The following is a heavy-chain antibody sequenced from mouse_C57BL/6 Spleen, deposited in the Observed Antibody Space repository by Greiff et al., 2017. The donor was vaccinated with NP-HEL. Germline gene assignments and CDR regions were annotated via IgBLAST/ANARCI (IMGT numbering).Heavy chain of an antibody. CDR3: ATRRDWYFDV. Sequence: EVKLMESGGGLVQPGGSLKLSCAASGFTFSDYGMAWVRQAPRKGPEWVAFISNLASSIYYADTVTGRFTISRENAKNTLYMEMSSLRSEDTAMYYCATRRDWYFDVWGTGTTVTVSS. CDR1: GFTFSDYG. J-gene: IGHJ1*03. CDR2: ISNLASSI. V-gene: IGHV5-15*01.